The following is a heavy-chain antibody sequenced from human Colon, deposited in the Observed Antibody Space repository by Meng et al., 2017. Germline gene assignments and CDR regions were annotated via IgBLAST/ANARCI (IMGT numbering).Heavy chain of an antibody. J-gene: IGHJ4*02. V-gene: IGHV1-3*01. CDR2: INGGNGKT. D-gene: IGHD2-2*01. CDR1: GYTFTSYA. Sequence: ASVKVSCKASGYTFTSYAIHWVRQAPGQRLEWMGWINGGNGKTKYSQKFQGRVTITRDTSASTAYMELSSLRSEDTAVYYCARDVVVPAALTVRIDYWGQGTLVTVSS. CDR3: ARDVVVPAALTVRIDY.